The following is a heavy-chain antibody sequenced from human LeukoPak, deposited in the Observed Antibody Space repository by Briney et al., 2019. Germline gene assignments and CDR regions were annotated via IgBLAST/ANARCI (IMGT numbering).Heavy chain of an antibody. V-gene: IGHV3-49*04. CDR1: GFTFGDYA. CDR3: TRAPPKRGDAFDI. J-gene: IGHJ3*02. Sequence: GGSLRLSCTASGFTFGDYAMSWVRQAPGKGLEWVGFIRSKAYGGTTEYAASVKGRFTISRDDSKSIAYLQMNSLKTEDTAVYYCTRAPPKRGDAFDIWGQGTTVTVSS. D-gene: IGHD1-14*01. CDR2: IRSKAYGGTT.